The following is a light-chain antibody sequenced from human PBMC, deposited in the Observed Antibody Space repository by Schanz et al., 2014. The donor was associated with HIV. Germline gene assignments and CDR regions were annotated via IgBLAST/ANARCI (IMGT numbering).Light chain of an antibody. V-gene: IGKV3-15*01. CDR1: QNINRN. Sequence: EILMTQSPATLSVSPGETATLSCRASQNINRNLAWYQQKPGQAPKLLIYDAATRATGIPARFSGRRSGTHFTLTINSLQSEDFAVYFCQQYNLWPVTFGQGTRLEIE. CDR3: QQYNLWPVT. J-gene: IGKJ5*01. CDR2: DAA.